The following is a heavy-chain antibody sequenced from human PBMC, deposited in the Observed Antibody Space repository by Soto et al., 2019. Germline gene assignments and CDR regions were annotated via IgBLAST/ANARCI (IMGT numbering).Heavy chain of an antibody. V-gene: IGHV3-7*03. D-gene: IGHD6-19*01. CDR3: ARDLVQWLVRGFDY. J-gene: IGHJ4*02. CDR2: IKQDGSEK. Sequence: GGSLRLSCAASGFTFSSYWMSWVRQAPGKGLEWVANIKQDGSEKYYVDSVKGRFTISRDNAKNSLYLQMNSLRAEDTAVYYCARDLVQWLVRGFDYWGQGTLVTVSS. CDR1: GFTFSSYW.